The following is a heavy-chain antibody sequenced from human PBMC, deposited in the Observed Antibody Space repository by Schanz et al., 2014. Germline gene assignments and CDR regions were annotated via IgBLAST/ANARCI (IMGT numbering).Heavy chain of an antibody. V-gene: IGHV3-23*01. J-gene: IGHJ3*02. CDR1: GFTFRSYA. CDR3: AKGRFGELSAFDI. Sequence: EVQLLESGGGLVQPGGSLRLSCAASGFTFRSYAMTWVRQAPGMGLEWVSASSGRDGSTYYADSVKGRFTISRDNSKNTLYLQMNSLRAEDTAVYYCAKGRFGELSAFDIWGQGTMVTVSS. D-gene: IGHD3-10*01. CDR2: SSGRDGST.